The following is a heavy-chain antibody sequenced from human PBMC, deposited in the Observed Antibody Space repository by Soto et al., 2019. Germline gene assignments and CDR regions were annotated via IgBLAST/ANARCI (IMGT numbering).Heavy chain of an antibody. V-gene: IGHV4-39*01. CDR1: GGSISRGSYY. CDR2: IYYSGST. D-gene: IGHD3-10*01. J-gene: IGHJ4*02. CDR3: ATLWFGAADY. Sequence: QLQLQESGPGLVKPSETLSLTCTVSGGSISRGSYYWGWIRQPPGKGLEWIGSIYYSGSTHYNPSLKSRVTISVDTSKNQFSLKLSSVTAADTAVYYCATLWFGAADYWGQGTLVTVSS.